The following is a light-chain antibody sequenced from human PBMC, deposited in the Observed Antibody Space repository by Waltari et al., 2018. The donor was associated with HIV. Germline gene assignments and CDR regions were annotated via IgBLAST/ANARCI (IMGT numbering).Light chain of an antibody. J-gene: IGLJ3*02. CDR2: EVT. CDR3: SSYAGSNIGV. Sequence: QSALTQPASVSGSPGQSITISCTGTNSNVGSFNFVSWYQQHPGKAPRLMIYEVTKRPSGISNRFSGSKSGNTASLTISGLQAEDEAYYYCSSYAGSNIGVFGGGTKLTVL. CDR1: NSNVGSFNF. V-gene: IGLV2-23*02.